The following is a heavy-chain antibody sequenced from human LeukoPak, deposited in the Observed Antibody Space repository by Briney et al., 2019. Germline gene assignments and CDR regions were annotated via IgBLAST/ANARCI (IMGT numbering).Heavy chain of an antibody. CDR2: INQDGSEK. Sequence: GGSLRLSCAASGFTFSSYWMSWVRQAPGRGLQWVANINQDGSEKYYADSVEGRLTISRDNAKNTLYMQMNSLRAEDTAVYYCAKLVVVTATYWYLDLWGRGTLVGVSS. J-gene: IGHJ2*01. D-gene: IGHD2-21*02. CDR3: AKLVVVTATYWYLDL. CDR1: GFTFSSYW. V-gene: IGHV3-7*03.